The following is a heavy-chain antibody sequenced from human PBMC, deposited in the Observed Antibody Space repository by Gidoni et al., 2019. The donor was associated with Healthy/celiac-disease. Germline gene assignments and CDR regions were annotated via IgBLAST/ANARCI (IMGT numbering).Heavy chain of an antibody. J-gene: IGHJ6*02. CDR3: AKIGLGNLRPDYCTGGVCYTYYYGMDV. CDR1: GFTFDDYA. Sequence: EVQLVESGGGLVQPGRSLRLSCAASGFTFDDYAMHWVRQAPGKGLEWVSGISWNSGSIGYADSVKGRFTISRDNAKNSLYLQMNSLRAEDTALYYCAKIGLGNLRPDYCTGGVCYTYYYGMDVWGQGTTVTVSS. V-gene: IGHV3-9*01. CDR2: ISWNSGSI. D-gene: IGHD2-8*02.